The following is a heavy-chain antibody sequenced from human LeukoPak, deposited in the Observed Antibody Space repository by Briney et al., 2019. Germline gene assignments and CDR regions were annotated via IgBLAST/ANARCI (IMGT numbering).Heavy chain of an antibody. J-gene: IGHJ5*02. D-gene: IGHD3-10*01. CDR1: GFTVSNNY. V-gene: IGHV3-66*02. CDR2: IYGGGST. Sequence: PGGSLRLSCAASGFTVSNNYMTWVRQAPGKGREWVSLIYGGGSTYYADSVKGRFTISRDDSENTLYLQMNSLRVEDTAVYYCARRITDWLDPWGQGTLVTVSS. CDR3: ARRITDWLDP.